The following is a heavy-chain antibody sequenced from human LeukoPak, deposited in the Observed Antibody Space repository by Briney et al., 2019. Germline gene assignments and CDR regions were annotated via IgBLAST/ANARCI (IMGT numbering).Heavy chain of an antibody. CDR3: ARVAAESSYYYGMDV. V-gene: IGHV3-23*01. CDR1: GFTFSSYA. CDR2: ISGSGGST. Sequence: PGGSLRLSCAASGFTFSSYAMSWVRQAPGKGLEWVSVISGSGGSTYYADSVKGRFTISRDNSKNTLYLQMNSLRAEDTAVYYCARVAAESSYYYGMDVWGQGTTVTVSS. J-gene: IGHJ6*02. D-gene: IGHD6-13*01.